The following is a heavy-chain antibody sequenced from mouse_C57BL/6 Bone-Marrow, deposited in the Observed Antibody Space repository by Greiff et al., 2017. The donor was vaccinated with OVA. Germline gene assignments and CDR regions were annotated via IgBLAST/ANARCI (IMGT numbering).Heavy chain of an antibody. D-gene: IGHD1-1*01. V-gene: IGHV1-75*01. CDR1: GYTFTDYY. CDR3: ARGYYGSNYAMDY. J-gene: IGHJ4*01. Sequence: VQLVESGPELVQPGASVKISCKASGYTFTDYYLNWVKQSPGQGLEWIGWIFPGSGSTYYNEKFKGKATLPVDNSSSTAYMLLSSLTTEDSAVYFGARGYYGSNYAMDYWGQGTAVTVTS. CDR2: IFPGSGST.